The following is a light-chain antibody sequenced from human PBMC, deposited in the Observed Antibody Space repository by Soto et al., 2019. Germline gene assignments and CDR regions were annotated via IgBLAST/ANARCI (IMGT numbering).Light chain of an antibody. Sequence: PGERVTLSCRASQSFSGNYLTWYQHKPGQAPRLLIYGSYHRATGIPDRFSGSGSGTDFTLSISRLEPEDFAVYYCQQFSSYPLTFGGGTKVDIK. J-gene: IGKJ4*01. CDR2: GSY. CDR3: QQFSSYPLT. CDR1: QSFSGNY. V-gene: IGKV3-20*01.